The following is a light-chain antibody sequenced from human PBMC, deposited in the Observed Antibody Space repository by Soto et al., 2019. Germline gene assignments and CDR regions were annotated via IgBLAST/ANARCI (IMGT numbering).Light chain of an antibody. CDR2: QND. Sequence: QSVVTQPPSASGTLGQRVTSSCSGSSSNIGRNTVNWYHLVPGMTPTFLIYQNDRRPSGVPARFSASKSGTSATLAVSGLQSEEVRDYYCAVSHDSLNRPVFGGGTKLPAL. CDR3: AVSHDSLNRPV. V-gene: IGLV1-44*01. J-gene: IGLJ2*01. CDR1: SSNIGRNT.